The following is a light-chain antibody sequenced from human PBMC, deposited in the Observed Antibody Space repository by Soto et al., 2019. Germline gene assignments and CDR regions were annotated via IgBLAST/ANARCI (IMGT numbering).Light chain of an antibody. Sequence: DIQMTQSPSTLSGSVGDRVTITCRASQTISSWLAWYQQKPGKAPKLLIYKASSLESGVPSRFSGSGSGTEFTLTISTLQPDDFATYYCQHYNSYSEAFGQGTKGEIK. CDR1: QTISSW. J-gene: IGKJ1*01. V-gene: IGKV1-5*03. CDR2: KAS. CDR3: QHYNSYSEA.